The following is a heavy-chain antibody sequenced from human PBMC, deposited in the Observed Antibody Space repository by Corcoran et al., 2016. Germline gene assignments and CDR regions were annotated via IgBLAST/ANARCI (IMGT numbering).Heavy chain of an antibody. CDR2: IYYSGST. CDR1: GGSISSYY. CDR3: TGSSGWLGADY. V-gene: IGHV4-59*01. J-gene: IGHJ4*02. Sequence: QVQLQESGPGLVKPSETLSLTCTVSGGSISSYYWSWIRQPPGKGLEWIGYIYYSGSTNYNPSLKSRVTISVDTSKNQFSLKLSSVTAADTAVYYCTGSSGWLGADYWGQGTLVTVSS. D-gene: IGHD6-19*01.